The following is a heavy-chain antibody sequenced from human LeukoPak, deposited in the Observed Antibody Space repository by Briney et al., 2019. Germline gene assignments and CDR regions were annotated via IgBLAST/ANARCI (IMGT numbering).Heavy chain of an antibody. CDR3: SRGGM. CDR1: GLTHSRYW. CDR2: IKEDGSET. D-gene: IGHD3-16*01. J-gene: IGHJ4*02. V-gene: IGHV3-7*01. Sequence: PGGSLRLSCAVSGLTHSRYWMSWVRQTPENGLEWVASIKEDGSETHFRDSVRGRFTISRDNARNSLYLQMNSLRVDDTAIYYCSRGGMWGQGTPVTVPS.